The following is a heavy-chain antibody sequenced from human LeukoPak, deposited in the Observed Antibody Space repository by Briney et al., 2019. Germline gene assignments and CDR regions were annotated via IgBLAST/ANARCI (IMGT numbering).Heavy chain of an antibody. CDR2: ISYDGSNK. CDR3: ARDHPGY. J-gene: IGHJ4*02. CDR1: GFTFCDYA. Sequence: PGGSLRLSCTASGFTFCDYAMSWIRQAPGKGLEWVAVISYDGSNKYYADSVKGRFTISRDNSKNTLYLQMNSLRAEDTAVYYCARDHPGYWGQGTLVTVSS. V-gene: IGHV3-30-3*01.